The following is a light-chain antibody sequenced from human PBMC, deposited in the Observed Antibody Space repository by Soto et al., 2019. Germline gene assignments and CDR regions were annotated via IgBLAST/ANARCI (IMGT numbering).Light chain of an antibody. Sequence: DIQMTQSPSSLSASVGDRVTITCRASQSISSYLNWYQQKPGKAPKLLIYAASSLQSGVPSRFSGSGSGTDFTLTISTLQPEDCATYYRQQSYSTPFFGPGTKVDIK. J-gene: IGKJ3*01. V-gene: IGKV1-39*01. CDR1: QSISSY. CDR3: QQSYSTPF. CDR2: AAS.